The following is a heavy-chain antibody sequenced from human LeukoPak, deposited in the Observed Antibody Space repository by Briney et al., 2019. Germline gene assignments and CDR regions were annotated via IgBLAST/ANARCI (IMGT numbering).Heavy chain of an antibody. CDR2: ISSNGMST. D-gene: IGHD6-13*01. J-gene: IGHJ5*02. CDR1: GISFSSYP. CDR3: ARDYSSSWSNWFDP. Sequence: PGGSLRLSCVASGISFSSYPMHWVRQAPGKGLEYVSGISSNGMSTFHLNSVKGRFTISRDNSKNTLYLQMGRLRAEDAAVYYCARDYSSSWSNWFDPWGQGTLVTVSS. V-gene: IGHV3-64*01.